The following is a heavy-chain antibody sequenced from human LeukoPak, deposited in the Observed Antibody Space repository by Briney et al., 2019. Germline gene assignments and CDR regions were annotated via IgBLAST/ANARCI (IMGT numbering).Heavy chain of an antibody. CDR3: ATKQWLAPPPDS. CDR1: GFTFSKYW. D-gene: IGHD6-19*01. CDR2: INTDGTVT. Sequence: PGGSLRLSCAASGFTFSKYWMLXXRXXPGKXXXXXSRINTDGTVTTYADSVKGRFTVSRDNADNTMFLQMNSVRDEDTAVYYCATKQWLAPPPDSWGQGTPVTVSS. V-gene: IGHV3-74*01. J-gene: IGHJ4*02.